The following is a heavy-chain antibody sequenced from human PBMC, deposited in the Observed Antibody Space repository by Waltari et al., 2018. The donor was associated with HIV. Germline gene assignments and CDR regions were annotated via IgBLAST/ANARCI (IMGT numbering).Heavy chain of an antibody. CDR2: ISSSSDYI. D-gene: IGHD3-10*01. CDR3: ARDYRGGMATDYVFG. CDR1: GFTFSNYA. V-gene: IGHV3-21*01. J-gene: IGHJ4*02. Sequence: EVQLVESGGGLVKPGGSLRLSCSAPGFTFSNYALNWVRQAPGRGLEWVSSISSSSDYIYYADSVRGRFTISRDNAKNSLYLQMHSLRAEDTGLYYCARDYRGGMATDYVFGWGQVTLVTVSS.